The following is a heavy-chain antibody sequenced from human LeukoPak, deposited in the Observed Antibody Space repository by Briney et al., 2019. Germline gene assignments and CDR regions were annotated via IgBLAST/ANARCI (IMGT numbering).Heavy chain of an antibody. CDR2: ISGSGGRT. V-gene: IGHV3-23*01. CDR3: AAQYQLPSNAFDI. Sequence: GGSLRLSCAASGFTFSSYAMSWVRQAPGKGLEWVSAISGSGGRTFYADSVKGRFTISRDNSKNTLYLQMNSLRAEDTAVYYCAAQYQLPSNAFDIWGQGTVVTVSS. D-gene: IGHD2-2*01. CDR1: GFTFSSYA. J-gene: IGHJ3*02.